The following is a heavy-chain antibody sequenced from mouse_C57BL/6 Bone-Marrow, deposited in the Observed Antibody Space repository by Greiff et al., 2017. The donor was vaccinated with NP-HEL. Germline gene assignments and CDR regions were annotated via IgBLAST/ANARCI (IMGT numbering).Heavy chain of an antibody. V-gene: IGHV1-63*01. CDR1: GYTFTNYW. CDR3: ARCFNYWYFDV. J-gene: IGHJ1*03. Sequence: QVQLQQSGAELVRPGTSVKMSCKASGYTFTNYWIGWAKQRPGHGLEWIGDIYPGGGYTNYNEKFKGEATLTADKSSSTAYMQFSSLTSEDSAIYYCARCFNYWYFDVWGTGTTVTVSS. CDR2: IYPGGGYT.